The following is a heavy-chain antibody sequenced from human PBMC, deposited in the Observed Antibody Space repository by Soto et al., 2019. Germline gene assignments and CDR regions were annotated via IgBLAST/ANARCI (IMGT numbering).Heavy chain of an antibody. V-gene: IGHV3-48*01. Sequence: EVQLVESGGGVVQPGGSLRLSCAASGFTFSSYSMNWVRQAPGKGLEWVSYISSSSSSTYYADSVKGRFTISRDNAKNTLNLQMNSLRAEDTAVYYCARAERMTGTPTSPWKDPPPYYYMDVWGKGTTVTVSS. J-gene: IGHJ6*03. CDR2: ISSSSSST. CDR1: GFTFSSYS. D-gene: IGHD3-10*01. CDR3: ARAERMTGTPTSPWKDPPPYYYMDV.